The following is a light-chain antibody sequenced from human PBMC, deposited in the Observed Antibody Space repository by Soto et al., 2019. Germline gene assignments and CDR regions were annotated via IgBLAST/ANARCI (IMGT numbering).Light chain of an antibody. CDR1: QSVSSSY. Sequence: EFVLTRSPGSLSLSPGDRATLSCRASQSVSSSYLAWYQQKPGQAPRLLIYGASSRATGIPDRFSGSGSGTDFTLTISRLEPEDFAVYYCQQYGSSPLTFGGGTKVDIK. CDR3: QQYGSSPLT. CDR2: GAS. V-gene: IGKV3-20*01. J-gene: IGKJ4*01.